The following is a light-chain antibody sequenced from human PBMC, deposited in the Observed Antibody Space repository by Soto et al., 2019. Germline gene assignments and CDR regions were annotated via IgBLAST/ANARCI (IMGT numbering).Light chain of an antibody. J-gene: IGLJ1*01. CDR1: SSDIGGYNY. CDR3: SSYTGSSPYV. V-gene: IGLV2-14*01. Sequence: HSALTQPASVSGSPGQSITISCTGTSSDIGGYNYVSWYQQHPGKAPKLMIYEVSNRPSGVSNRFSGSKSGNTASLTISGLQAEDEADYYCSSYTGSSPYVFGTGTKVTVL. CDR2: EVS.